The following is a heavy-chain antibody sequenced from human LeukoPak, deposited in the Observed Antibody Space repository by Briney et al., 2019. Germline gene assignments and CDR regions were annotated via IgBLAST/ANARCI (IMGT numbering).Heavy chain of an antibody. J-gene: IGHJ4*02. V-gene: IGHV3-30-3*02. CDR3: AKDPGHCTSMFCYANY. Sequence: GGSLRLSCIASGFTFNMYPLHWVRQAPGKGLEWVAVISIDGSNYLDADSVKGRFTISRDNSKSTVYLQMNSLRPEDTAIYYCAKDPGHCTSMFCYANYWGQGTLVTVSS. CDR1: GFTFNMYP. CDR2: ISIDGSNY. D-gene: IGHD2-2*01.